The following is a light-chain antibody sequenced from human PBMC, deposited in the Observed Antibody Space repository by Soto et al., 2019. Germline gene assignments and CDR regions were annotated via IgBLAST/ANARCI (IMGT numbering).Light chain of an antibody. CDR3: QQYNSYWGT. CDR2: DAS. V-gene: IGKV1-5*01. Sequence: DIQMTQSPSTLSASVGDRVTITCRASQSISSWLAWYQQKPGKAPKLLIYDASSLESGVPSRFSGSGSGTEFTLTISSLQPDDFATYYCQQYNSYWGTFGQGTKVGIK. J-gene: IGKJ1*01. CDR1: QSISSW.